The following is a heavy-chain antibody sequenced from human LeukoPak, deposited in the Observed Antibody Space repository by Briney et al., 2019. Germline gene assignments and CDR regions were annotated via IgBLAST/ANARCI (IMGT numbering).Heavy chain of an antibody. CDR1: GGTFSSYA. D-gene: IGHD3-22*01. V-gene: IGHV1-69*13. CDR3: AKNTYYYDSSGSTSFDY. J-gene: IGHJ4*02. CDR2: IIPIFGTA. Sequence: LVKVSCKASGGTFSSYAISWVRQAPGQGLEWMGGIIPIFGTANYAQKFQGRVTITADESTSTAYMELSSLRSEDTAVYYCAKNTYYYDSSGSTSFDYWGQGTLVTVSS.